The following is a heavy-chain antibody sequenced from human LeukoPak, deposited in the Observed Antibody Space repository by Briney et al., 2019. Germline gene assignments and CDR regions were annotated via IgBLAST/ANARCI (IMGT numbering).Heavy chain of an antibody. Sequence: ASVTLSSKGSGYTFTGYYMHWVRRAPVQGIEWMGCINPKGGLTNFERKFHGRVTMRSDTSISTCYMELSRLRSDDTAVYYCAIVMHAASRGIMGPDDPFEIWCQGTMVTVSA. CDR2: INPKGGLT. D-gene: IGHD2-15*01. CDR3: AIVMHAASRGIMGPDDPFEI. CDR1: GYTFTGYY. V-gene: IGHV1-2*02. J-gene: IGHJ3*02.